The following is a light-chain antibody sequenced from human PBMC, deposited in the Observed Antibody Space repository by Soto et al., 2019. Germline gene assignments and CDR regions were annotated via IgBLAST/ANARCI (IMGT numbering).Light chain of an antibody. CDR2: KAS. CDR1: QSLDNW. CDR3: QQYKSFSWT. V-gene: IGKV1-5*03. Sequence: DIQVTQSPLTLSASVGDRVTITCRASQSLDNWLAWYQQKPGKAPKLLIYKASYLERGVSSRFSDSGSETEFTLTISSLQPDDFATYYCQQYKSFSWTLGQGTNVEIK. J-gene: IGKJ1*01.